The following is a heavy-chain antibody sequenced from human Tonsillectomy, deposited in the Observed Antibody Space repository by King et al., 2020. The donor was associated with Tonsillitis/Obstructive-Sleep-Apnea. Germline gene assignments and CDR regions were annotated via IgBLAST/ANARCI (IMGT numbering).Heavy chain of an antibody. CDR3: AKSGYGGTALYYYYMDV. J-gene: IGHJ6*03. Sequence: VQLVESGGVVVQPGGSLRLLCAASGFPFDDHTMHWVRQAPGKGLEWVSLITWDGGSTSYADAVKGRFTISRDNNKNSLYLQMNSLRTEDTALYYCAKSGYGGTALYYYYMDVWGKGTTVTVSS. V-gene: IGHV3-43*01. CDR2: ITWDGGST. D-gene: IGHD4-23*01. CDR1: GFPFDDHT.